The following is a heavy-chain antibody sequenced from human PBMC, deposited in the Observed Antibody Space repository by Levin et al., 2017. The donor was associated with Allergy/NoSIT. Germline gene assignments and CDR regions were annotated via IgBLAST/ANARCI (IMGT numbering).Heavy chain of an antibody. CDR1: GGSIRSGGYS. J-gene: IGHJ4*02. Sequence: PSQTLSLTCAVSGGSIRSGGYSWSWIRQPPGKGLEWIGNIYLSGSTNDNPSLKSRVPMSVDRSKNQFSLKLSYVTAADTAVYYCARVAGYSYGYYFDYWGPGTLVTVSS. V-gene: IGHV4-30-2*01. CDR3: ARVAGYSYGYYFDY. CDR2: IYLSGST. D-gene: IGHD5-18*01.